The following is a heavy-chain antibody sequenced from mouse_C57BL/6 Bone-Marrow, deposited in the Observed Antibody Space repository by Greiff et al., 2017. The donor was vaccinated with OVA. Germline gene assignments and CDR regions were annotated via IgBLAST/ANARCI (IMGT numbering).Heavy chain of an antibody. CDR1: GFNIKDDY. J-gene: IGHJ2*01. CDR2: IDPENGDT. Sequence: EVQLQQSGAELVRPGASVKLSCTASGFNIKDDYMHWVKQRPEQGLEWIGWIDPENGDTKYASKFQGKATITADTSSNTAYLQLSSLTSEDTAVYYCTTRGVDYYGSSFYFDYWGQGTTLTVSS. CDR3: TTRGVDYYGSSFYFDY. D-gene: IGHD1-1*01. V-gene: IGHV14-4*01.